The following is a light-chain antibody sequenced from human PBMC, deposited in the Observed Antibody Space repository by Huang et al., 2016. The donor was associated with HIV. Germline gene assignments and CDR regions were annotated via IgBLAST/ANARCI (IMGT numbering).Light chain of an antibody. CDR3: QQSYSAPPMYT. Sequence: DIHMTQSPSSLSASVGDRVTITCRASQSISNFLNWYQQKPGKAPALLIYAASSLHSGVPSRFSGSGSGTDFTLTISSLQPEDFATYYCQQSYSAPPMYTFGQGTKLEIK. J-gene: IGKJ2*01. CDR2: AAS. CDR1: QSISNF. V-gene: IGKV1-39*01.